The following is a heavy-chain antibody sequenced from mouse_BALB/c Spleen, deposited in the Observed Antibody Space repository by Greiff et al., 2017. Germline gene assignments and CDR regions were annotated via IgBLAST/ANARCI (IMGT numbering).Heavy chain of an antibody. CDR3: ARDGDNYFDY. Sequence: EVKLVESGGDLVKPGGSLKLSCAASGFTFSSYGMSWVRQTPDKRLEWVATISSGGSYTYYPDSVKGRFTISRDNAKNTLYLQMSSLKSEDTAMYYCARDGDNYFDYWGQGTTLTVSS. CDR1: GFTFSSYG. CDR2: ISSGGSYT. J-gene: IGHJ2*01. V-gene: IGHV5-6*01.